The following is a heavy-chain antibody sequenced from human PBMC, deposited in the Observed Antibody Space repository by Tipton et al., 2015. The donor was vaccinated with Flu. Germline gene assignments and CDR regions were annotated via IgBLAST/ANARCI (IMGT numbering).Heavy chain of an antibody. Sequence: SLRLSCAASGFTFSSYAMHWVRQAPGKGLEWVAVISYDGSNKYYADSVKGRFTISRGNSKNTLYLQMNSLRAEDTAVYYCARDGEGDAFDIWGQGTMVTVSS. CDR3: ARDGEGDAFDI. J-gene: IGHJ3*02. CDR2: ISYDGSNK. D-gene: IGHD7-27*01. V-gene: IGHV3-30*04. CDR1: GFTFSSYA.